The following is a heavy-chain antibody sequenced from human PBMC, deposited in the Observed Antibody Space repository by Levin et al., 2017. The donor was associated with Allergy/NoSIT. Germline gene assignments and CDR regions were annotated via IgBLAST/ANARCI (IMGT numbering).Heavy chain of an antibody. CDR3: ARNTSPWGAHDAFDI. CDR2: IYHSGST. Sequence: SQTLSLTCAVSGFSISSGYYWGWIRQPPGKGLEWIGSIYHSGSTYYNPSLKSRVTISIDTSKNQFSLKLSSVTAADTALYYCARNTSPWGAHDAFDIWGQGTMVSVSS. CDR1: GFSISSGYY. J-gene: IGHJ3*02. D-gene: IGHD2-2*01. V-gene: IGHV4-38-2*01.